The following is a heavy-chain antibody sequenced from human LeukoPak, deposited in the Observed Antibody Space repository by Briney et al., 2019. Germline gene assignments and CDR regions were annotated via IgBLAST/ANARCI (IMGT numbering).Heavy chain of an antibody. V-gene: IGHV3-48*03. Sequence: AGGSLRLSCAASGFTFSSYEMNWVRQAPGKGLEWVSYFSGSSNTIYYADSVKGRFTISKDNAKNSLYLQMNSLRAEDTAVYYCARELKTASGTWWFDAWGQGTLVTVSS. D-gene: IGHD6-13*01. CDR2: FSGSSNTI. CDR1: GFTFSSYE. J-gene: IGHJ5*02. CDR3: ARELKTASGTWWFDA.